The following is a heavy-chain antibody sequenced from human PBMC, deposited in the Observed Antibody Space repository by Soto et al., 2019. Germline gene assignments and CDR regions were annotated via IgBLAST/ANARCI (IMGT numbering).Heavy chain of an antibody. Sequence: QVQLQESGPGLVKPSQTLSLTCIVSGGSINSGGYYWSWIRHLPGKGLEWIGYIYYSGNTDYNPSLXXRXTXSADTSKKQFSLKLRYVTAADTAVYYCARGRTYYAPWGQGILVTVSS. CDR2: IYYSGNT. CDR3: ARGRTYYAP. CDR1: GGSINSGGYY. D-gene: IGHD3-3*01. J-gene: IGHJ5*02. V-gene: IGHV4-31*03.